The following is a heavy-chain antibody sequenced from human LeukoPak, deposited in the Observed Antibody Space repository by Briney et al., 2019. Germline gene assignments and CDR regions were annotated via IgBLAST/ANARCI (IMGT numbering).Heavy chain of an antibody. CDR1: GGSISTYY. CDR2: IFYSGIT. J-gene: IGHJ2*01. V-gene: IGHV4-59*01. CDR3: ARRSYNSGWNFDL. Sequence: SETLSLTCTVSGGSISTYYWSWIRQPAGKGLEWIGYIFYSGITNYNPSLKSRVTISVDTSQNQFSLKLSSVTAADTAVYYCARRSYNSGWNFDLWGRGTLVTVSS. D-gene: IGHD6-19*01.